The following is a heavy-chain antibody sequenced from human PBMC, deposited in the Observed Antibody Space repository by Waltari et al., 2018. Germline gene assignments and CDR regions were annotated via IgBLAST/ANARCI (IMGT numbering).Heavy chain of an antibody. V-gene: IGHV3-23*01. CDR3: AKGSSGWYILVDY. D-gene: IGHD6-19*01. J-gene: IGHJ4*02. CDR2: IRGSGGST. CDR1: GFTFSSYA. Sequence: EVQLLESGGGLVQPGGSLRLSCAASGFTFSSYAMSWVRQAPGKGLEWVSAIRGSGGSTYYANSVKGRLTISRDNSKNTLYLQMNSLRAEDTAVYYCAKGSSGWYILVDYWGQGTLVTVSS.